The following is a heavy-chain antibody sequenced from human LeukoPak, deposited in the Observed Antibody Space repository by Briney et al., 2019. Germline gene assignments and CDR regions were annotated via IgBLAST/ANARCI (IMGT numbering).Heavy chain of an antibody. CDR2: IYYSGST. J-gene: IGHJ6*03. D-gene: IGHD1-26*01. Sequence: KPSETLSVTCTVSDGSISSSSYYLGWIRQPPGKGLEWIGSIYYSGSTYYNPSLKSRVTISVDTSKNQFSLKLSSVTAADTAVYYCARRSPKDYYYMDVWGKGTTVTVSS. V-gene: IGHV4-39*01. CDR1: DGSISSSSYY. CDR3: ARRSPKDYYYMDV.